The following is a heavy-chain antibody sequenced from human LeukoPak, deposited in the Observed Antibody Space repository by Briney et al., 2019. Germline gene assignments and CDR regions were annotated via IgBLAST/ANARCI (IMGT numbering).Heavy chain of an antibody. CDR1: GSTFSSYA. J-gene: IGHJ6*03. D-gene: IGHD3-3*01. CDR3: AKDLLQDYDFWSGYYTGMDV. Sequence: GGSLRLSXAASGSTFSSYAMSWVRQAPGKGLEWVSAISGSGGSTYYADSVKGRFTISRDNSKNTLYLQMNSLRAEGTAVYYCAKDLLQDYDFWSGYYTGMDVWGKGTTVTVSS. CDR2: ISGSGGST. V-gene: IGHV3-23*01.